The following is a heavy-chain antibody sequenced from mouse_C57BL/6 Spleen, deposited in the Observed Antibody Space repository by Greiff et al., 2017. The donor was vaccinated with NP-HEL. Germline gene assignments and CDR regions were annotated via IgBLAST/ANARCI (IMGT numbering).Heavy chain of an antibody. D-gene: IGHD1-1*01. V-gene: IGHV1-61*01. J-gene: IGHJ2*01. CDR1: GYTFTSYW. CDR3: ARSGDYGSSGFDY. CDR2: IYPSDSET. Sequence: QVQLKQPGAELVRPGSSVKLSCKASGYTFTSYWMDWVKQRPGQGLEWIGNIYPSDSETHYNQKFKDKATLTVDKSSSTAYMQLSSLTSEDSAVYYCARSGDYGSSGFDYWGQGTTLTVSS.